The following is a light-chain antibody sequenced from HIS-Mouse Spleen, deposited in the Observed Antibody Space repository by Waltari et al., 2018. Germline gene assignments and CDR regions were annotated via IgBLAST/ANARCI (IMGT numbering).Light chain of an antibody. CDR1: QSVSSSY. Sequence: DIVLTQSPGTLSLSPGDRATLSCRASQSVSSSYLAWYQQKPGQAPRLLIHGASSRATGIPDRFSGSGSGTDFTLTISRLEPEDFAVYYCQQYGSSPTFGQGTKLEIK. CDR3: QQYGSSPT. CDR2: GAS. V-gene: IGKV3-20*01. J-gene: IGKJ2*01.